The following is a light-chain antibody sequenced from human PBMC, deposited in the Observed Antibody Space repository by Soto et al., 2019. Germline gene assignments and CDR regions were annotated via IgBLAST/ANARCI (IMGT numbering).Light chain of an antibody. CDR3: CSYARSSWV. CDR2: EGS. CDR1: SSDVGSYNL. Sequence: QSALTQPASVSGSPGQSITISCTGTSSDVGSYNLVSWYQQHPGKAPKVLIYEGSKRPSGVSNRFSGSRSGNTASLTISGLQAEDEADYYCCSYARSSWVFGGGTKLTVL. V-gene: IGLV2-23*01. J-gene: IGLJ3*02.